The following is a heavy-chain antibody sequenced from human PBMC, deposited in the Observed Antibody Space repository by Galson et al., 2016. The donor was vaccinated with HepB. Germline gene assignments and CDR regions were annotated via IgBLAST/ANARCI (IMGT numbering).Heavy chain of an antibody. CDR1: GFIFRSSG. V-gene: IGHV3-33*06. J-gene: IGHJ4*02. CDR2: IRYDGSHK. D-gene: IGHD3-10*01. Sequence: SLRLSCEASGFIFRSSGIRWVRQAPGKGLEWVAVIRYDGSHKYYADSVKGRFTISRDNSKNTLYLQMDSLRAEDTAVYYCAKDPYYYGSGGYYFDYWGQGTQVTASS. CDR3: AKDPYYYGSGGYYFDY.